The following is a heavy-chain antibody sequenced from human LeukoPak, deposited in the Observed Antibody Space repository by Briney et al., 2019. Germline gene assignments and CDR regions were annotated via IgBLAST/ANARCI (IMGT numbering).Heavy chain of an antibody. J-gene: IGHJ4*02. D-gene: IGHD3-22*01. CDR3: ARGLYYYDSSGYRTPYFDY. V-gene: IGHV4-4*02. CDR2: IYHSGST. CDR1: GGSISSNNW. Sequence: PSETLSLTCAVSGGSISSNNWWSWVRQPPGKGLEWIGEIYHSGSTNYNPSLKSRVAISVDKSNNQFSLKLSSVTAADTAVYYCARGLYYYDSSGYRTPYFDYWGQGTLVTVSS.